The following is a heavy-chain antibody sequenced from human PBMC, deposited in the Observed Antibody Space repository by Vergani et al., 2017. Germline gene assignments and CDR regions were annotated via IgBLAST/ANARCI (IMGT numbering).Heavy chain of an antibody. J-gene: IGHJ4*02. CDR3: ARRSGIVYDIFSGTQYFFDF. Sequence: QVQLQESGPGLVKPSETLSLTYAVSGFSIDNGYYWDWIRQPPGKGLEWIGSIYRTGRTHFNPSLKSRVTISVDTSNNHFSLRLNSLTAADTAVYYCARRSGIVYDIFSGTQYFFDFWGQGTLVTVSS. CDR2: IYRTGRT. CDR1: GFSIDNGYY. D-gene: IGHD3-9*01. V-gene: IGHV4-38-2*01.